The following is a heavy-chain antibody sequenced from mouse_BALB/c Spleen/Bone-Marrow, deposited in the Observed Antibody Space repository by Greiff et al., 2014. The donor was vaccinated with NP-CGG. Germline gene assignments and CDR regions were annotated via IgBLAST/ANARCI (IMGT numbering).Heavy chain of an antibody. Sequence: QVQLQQSGAELARPGASVKLSCKASGYNFTTHWMQWVKQRPGQGLEWIGAIYPGDGDTRYTRKFKGKATLTADKSSSTAYMQLSDLASEDSAVYYCAREDYGYHGYFDIWGAGTTVTVSS. CDR3: AREDYGYHGYFDI. CDR2: IYPGDGDT. V-gene: IGHV1-87*01. D-gene: IGHD1-2*01. CDR1: GYNFTTHW. J-gene: IGHJ1*01.